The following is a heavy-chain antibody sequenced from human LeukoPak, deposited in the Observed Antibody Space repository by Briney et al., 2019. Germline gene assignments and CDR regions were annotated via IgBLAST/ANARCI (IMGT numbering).Heavy chain of an antibody. CDR1: GGSISSGGYY. CDR2: IYHSGST. J-gene: IGHJ5*02. D-gene: IGHD6-13*01. V-gene: IGHV4-30-2*01. CDR3: ARGVIAAAGLLS. Sequence: SQTLSLTCTVSGGSISSGGYYWSWIRQPPGKGLEWIGYIYHSGSTYYNPSLKSRVTISVDRSKNQFSLKLSSVTAADTAVYYCARGVIAAAGLLSWGQGTLVTVSS.